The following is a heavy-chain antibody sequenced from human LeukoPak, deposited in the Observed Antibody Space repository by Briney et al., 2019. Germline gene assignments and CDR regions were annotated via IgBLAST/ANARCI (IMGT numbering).Heavy chain of an antibody. D-gene: IGHD2-21*02. V-gene: IGHV4-39*07. CDR2: IYNSGST. J-gene: IGHJ4*02. CDR1: GGSISSSSYY. Sequence: SETLSLTCTVSGGSISSSSYYWGWIRQPPGKGLEWFGSIYNSGSTYYNPSLRSRVTISVDTSKNQFSLKLSSVTAADTAVYYCAREGDTMYCFDYWGQGTLVTVSS. CDR3: AREGDTMYCFDY.